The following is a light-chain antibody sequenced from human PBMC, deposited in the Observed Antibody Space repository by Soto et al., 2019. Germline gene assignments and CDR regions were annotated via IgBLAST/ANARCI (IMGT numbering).Light chain of an antibody. CDR2: EVG. CDR3: SSYTSSSTWV. Sequence: QSALTQPASVSGSPGQSISISCTGTNTDVGGHHYVSWYQQHPGKAPKLVIYEVGNRPSGVSDRFSGSRSGNTASLTISGLQAEDESDYYCSSYTSSSTWVFGGGTKLTVL. J-gene: IGLJ3*02. CDR1: NTDVGGHHY. V-gene: IGLV2-14*03.